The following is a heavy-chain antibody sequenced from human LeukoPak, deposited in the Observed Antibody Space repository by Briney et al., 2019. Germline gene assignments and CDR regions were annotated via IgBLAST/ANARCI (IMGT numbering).Heavy chain of an antibody. CDR2: IYHSGST. CDR1: GGSISSGGYY. D-gene: IGHD3-9*01. CDR3: ARGLRYFDWLNY. J-gene: IGHJ4*02. V-gene: IGHV4-30-2*01. Sequence: KSSETLSLTCTVSGGSISSGGYYWSWIRQPPGKGLEWIGYIYHSGSTYYNPSLKSRVTISVDRSKNQFSLKLSSVTAADTAVYYCARGLRYFDWLNYWGQGTLVTVSS.